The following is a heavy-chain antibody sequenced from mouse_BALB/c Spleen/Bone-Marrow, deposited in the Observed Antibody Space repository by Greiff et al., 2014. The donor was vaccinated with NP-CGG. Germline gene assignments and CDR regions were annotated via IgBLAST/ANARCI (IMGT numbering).Heavy chain of an antibody. CDR3: ARYYYDSSYFDY. V-gene: IGHV14-3*02. D-gene: IGHD1-1*01. Sequence: VQLQQSGAELVKPGASVKLSCTASGFNIKDTYMHWVKQRPEQGLEWIGRIDPANGNTKYDPKFQGKATITADTSSNTAYLQLSSLKSEDTAVYYCARYYYDSSYFDYWGQGTPLTVSS. CDR1: GFNIKDTY. J-gene: IGHJ2*01. CDR2: IDPANGNT.